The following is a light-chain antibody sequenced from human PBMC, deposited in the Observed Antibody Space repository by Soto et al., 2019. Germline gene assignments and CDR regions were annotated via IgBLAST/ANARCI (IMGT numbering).Light chain of an antibody. J-gene: IGKJ5*01. CDR3: QQYNSYAIT. Sequence: DIHVTQSPPTLSACVLDIGGVSVLASQTISTWMAWYQQKPGKAPNLLIYDASSLQSGVPSRFSGSGSGTEFTLTILSLQPDDFATYYCQQYNSYAITFGQGTRLEIK. CDR1: QTISTW. CDR2: DAS. V-gene: IGKV1-5*01.